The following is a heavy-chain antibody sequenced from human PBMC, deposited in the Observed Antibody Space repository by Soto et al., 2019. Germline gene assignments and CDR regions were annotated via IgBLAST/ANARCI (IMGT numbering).Heavy chain of an antibody. CDR1: GGSISSYY. Sequence: TSETLSLTCTVSGGSISSYYWSWIRQPPGKGLEWIGYIYYSGSTNYNPSLKSRVTISVDTSKNQFSLKLSSVTAADTAVYYCASSYYDILTGYYFDYWGQGTLVTVSS. CDR2: IYYSGST. J-gene: IGHJ4*02. V-gene: IGHV4-59*08. CDR3: ASSYYDILTGYYFDY. D-gene: IGHD3-9*01.